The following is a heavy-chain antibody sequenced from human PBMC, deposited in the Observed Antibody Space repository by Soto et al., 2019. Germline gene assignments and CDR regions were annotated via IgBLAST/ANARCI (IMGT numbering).Heavy chain of an antibody. CDR3: ARGRYGDY. Sequence: QVHLVQSGAEVKKPGASVKVSCKGSGYAFTTYGITWVRQAPGQGLEWMGWISAHNGYTNYAPKLQGRVTVTRDTSTSTAYMELRSLISDDTAVYYCARGRYGDYWGQGALVTVSS. CDR1: GYAFTTYG. CDR2: ISAHNGYT. V-gene: IGHV1-18*01. D-gene: IGHD1-1*01. J-gene: IGHJ4*02.